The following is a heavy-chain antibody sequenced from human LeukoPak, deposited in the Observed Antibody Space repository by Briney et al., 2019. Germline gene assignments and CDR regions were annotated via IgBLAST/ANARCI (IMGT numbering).Heavy chain of an antibody. CDR2: IRGSGGST. Sequence: GGSLRLSCAASGFTFSSYAMSWVRQGPGKGLEWVSAIRGSGGSTYYADSVKGRFTISRDNSKNTLYMQMNSLRAEDTAVYYCASLSYCGGDCYSGFGYWGQGTLVTVFS. CDR3: ASLSYCGGDCYSGFGY. V-gene: IGHV3-23*01. J-gene: IGHJ4*02. CDR1: GFTFSSYA. D-gene: IGHD2-21*02.